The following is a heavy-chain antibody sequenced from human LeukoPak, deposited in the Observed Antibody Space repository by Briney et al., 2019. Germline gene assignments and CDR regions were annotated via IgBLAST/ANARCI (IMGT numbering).Heavy chain of an antibody. CDR3: ARARNDYDSNGFSALDY. V-gene: IGHV3-33*01. CDR1: GFTSSSYG. CDR2: IWYDGSNK. J-gene: IGHJ4*02. D-gene: IGHD3-22*01. Sequence: PGGSLRLSCAASGFTSSSYGMHWVRQAPGKGLEWVAGIWYDGSNKNYADSVKGRFTISRDNSKNTLYLQMNSLTVEDTAVYYCARARNDYDSNGFSALDYWGQGTLVTVSS.